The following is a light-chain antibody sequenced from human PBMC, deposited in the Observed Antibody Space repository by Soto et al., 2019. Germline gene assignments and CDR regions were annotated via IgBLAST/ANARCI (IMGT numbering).Light chain of an antibody. J-gene: IGKJ4*01. Sequence: ETVLTQSPGTLYFSPGERATLSCRASQSVSSNKLAWYQQKPGQAPRLLIYAASIRATGIPDRFSGSGSGTDFTLTISRLEPEDFAIYYCQYYGSSPLTFGGGTKVDI. CDR2: AAS. CDR1: QSVSSNK. V-gene: IGKV3-20*01. CDR3: QYYGSSPLT.